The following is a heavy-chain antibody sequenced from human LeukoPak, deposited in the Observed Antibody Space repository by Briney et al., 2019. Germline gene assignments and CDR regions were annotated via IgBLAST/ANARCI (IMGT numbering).Heavy chain of an antibody. CDR2: IYYSGST. J-gene: IGHJ4*02. CDR1: GGSISSGGYY. Sequence: SETLSLTCTVSGGSISSGGYYWSWIRQHPGKGLEWIGYIYYSGSTYYTPSLKSRVTISVDTSKNQFSLKLSSVTAADTAVYYCASGKINSPWYYFDYWGQGTLVTVSS. V-gene: IGHV4-31*03. CDR3: ASGKINSPWYYFDY. D-gene: IGHD2-8*01.